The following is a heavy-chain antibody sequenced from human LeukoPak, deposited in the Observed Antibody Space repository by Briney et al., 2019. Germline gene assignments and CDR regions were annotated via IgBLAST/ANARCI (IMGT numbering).Heavy chain of an antibody. J-gene: IGHJ6*02. V-gene: IGHV4-34*01. D-gene: IGHD2-2*01. CDR2: INHSGST. CDR1: GGSFSGYY. CDR3: AREPLIVVVPAAIYYYYGMDV. Sequence: SETLSLTCAVYGGSFSGYYWSWIRQPPGKGLEWIGEINHSGSTNYNPSLKSRVTISVDTSKNQFSLKLSSVTAADTAVYYCAREPLIVVVPAAIYYYYGMDVWGQGTTVTVSS.